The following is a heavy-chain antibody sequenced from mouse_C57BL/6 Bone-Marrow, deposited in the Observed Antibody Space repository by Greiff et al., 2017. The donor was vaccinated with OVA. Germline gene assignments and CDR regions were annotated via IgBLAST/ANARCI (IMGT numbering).Heavy chain of an antibody. Sequence: EVQLQQSGAELVRPGASVKLSCTASGFNIKDDYMHWVKQRPEQGLEWIGWIDTENGDTEYASKFQGKATITADTSSNTAYLQLSSLTSEDTAVYYCTTPYGYDWYFDVWGTGTTVTVSS. CDR3: TTPYGYDWYFDV. J-gene: IGHJ1*03. D-gene: IGHD2-2*01. CDR1: GFNIKDDY. CDR2: IDTENGDT. V-gene: IGHV14-4*01.